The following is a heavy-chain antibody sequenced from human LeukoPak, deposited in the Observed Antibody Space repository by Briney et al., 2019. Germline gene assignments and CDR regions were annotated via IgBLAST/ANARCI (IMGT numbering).Heavy chain of an antibody. D-gene: IGHD2-2*01. CDR2: IYHSGST. Sequence: SETLSLTCAVSGGSISSGGYSWSWIRQPPGKGPEWIGYIYHSGSTYYNPSLKSRVTISVDRSKNQFSLKLSSVTVADTAVYYCARGGGVVPAALLDYWGQGTLVTVSS. J-gene: IGHJ4*02. V-gene: IGHV4-30-2*01. CDR1: GGSISSGGYS. CDR3: ARGGGVVPAALLDY.